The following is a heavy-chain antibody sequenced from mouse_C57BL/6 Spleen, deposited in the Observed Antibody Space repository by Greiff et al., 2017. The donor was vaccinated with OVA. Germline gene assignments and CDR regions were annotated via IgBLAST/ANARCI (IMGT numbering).Heavy chain of an antibody. CDR1: GFTFSDYG. V-gene: IGHV5-17*01. CDR3: AKYGSSPL. CDR2: ISSGSSTI. Sequence: EVHLVESGGGLVKPGGSLKLSCAASGFTFSDYGMHWVRQAPEKGLEWVAYISSGSSTIYYADTVKGRFTISRDNAKNTLFLQMTSLRSEDTAMYYCAKYGSSPLWGQGTLVTVSA. D-gene: IGHD1-1*01. J-gene: IGHJ3*01.